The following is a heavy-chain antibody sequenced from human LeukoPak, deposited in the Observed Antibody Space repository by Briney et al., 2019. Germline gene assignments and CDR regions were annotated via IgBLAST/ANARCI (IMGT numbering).Heavy chain of an antibody. J-gene: IGHJ4*02. CDR1: GGTFSSYA. Sequence: ASVKVSCKASGGTFSSYAISWVRQAPGQGLEWMGGIIPIFGTANYAQKFQGRVTITTDESTSTAYMELSSLRSEDTAVYYCARAISYSSCSHFDYWGQGTRHSVSS. V-gene: IGHV1-69*05. D-gene: IGHD6-19*01. CDR2: IIPIFGTA. CDR3: ARAISYSSCSHFDY.